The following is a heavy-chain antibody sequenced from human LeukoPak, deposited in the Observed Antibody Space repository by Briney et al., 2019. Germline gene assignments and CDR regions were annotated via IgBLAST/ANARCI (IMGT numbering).Heavy chain of an antibody. D-gene: IGHD2-8*01. CDR3: ARTDCTNGVCLYYYGMDV. V-gene: IGHV1-69*13. Sequence: ASVKVSCKASGGTFSSYAISWVRQAPGQGLEWMGGIIPIFGTASYAQKFQGRVTITADESTSTAYMELSSLRSEDTAVYYCARTDCTNGVCLYYYGMDVWGQGTTVTVSS. CDR2: IIPIFGTA. CDR1: GGTFSSYA. J-gene: IGHJ6*02.